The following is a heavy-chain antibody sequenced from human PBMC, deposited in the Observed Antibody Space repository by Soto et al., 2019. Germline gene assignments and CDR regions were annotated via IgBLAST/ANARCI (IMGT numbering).Heavy chain of an antibody. CDR3: ASGGWGSSWYEGGSRIDY. D-gene: IGHD6-13*01. Sequence: EVQPVESGGGLVQPGESLRLSCAASGFTFNSYDMHWVRQVAGKGLEWVSAIGVAGDTYYPDSVKGRFTISRENAKNSLYLQMNSLRAEDTAVYYCASGGWGSSWYEGGSRIDYWGQGTLVTVSS. CDR1: GFTFNSYD. V-gene: IGHV3-13*01. J-gene: IGHJ4*02. CDR2: IGVAGDT.